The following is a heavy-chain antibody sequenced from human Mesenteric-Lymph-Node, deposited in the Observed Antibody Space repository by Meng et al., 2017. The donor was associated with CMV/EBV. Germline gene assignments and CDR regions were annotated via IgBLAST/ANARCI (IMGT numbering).Heavy chain of an antibody. J-gene: IGHJ4*02. CDR2: INPNSGGT. Sequence: ASVKVSCKASGYTFTGYYMHWVRQAPGQGLEWMGWINPNSGGTNYAQKFQDRVTITADKSTSTAYMELSSLRSEDTAVYYCARLRQLGHDYWGQGTLVTVSS. V-gene: IGHV1-2*02. CDR1: GYTFTGYY. D-gene: IGHD6-6*01. CDR3: ARLRQLGHDY.